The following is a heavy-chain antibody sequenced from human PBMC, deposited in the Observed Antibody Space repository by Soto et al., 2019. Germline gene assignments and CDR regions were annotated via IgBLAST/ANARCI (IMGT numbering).Heavy chain of an antibody. D-gene: IGHD3-22*01. CDR3: ARTDSSGYFLDY. CDR1: GFTFSSYG. J-gene: IGHJ4*02. V-gene: IGHV3-33*01. CDR2: IWYDGSNK. Sequence: GGSLRLSCAASGFTFSSYGMHWVRQAPGKGLEWVAVIWYDGSNKYYADSVKGRFTISRDNSKNTLYLQMNSLRAEDTAVYYCARTDSSGYFLDYWGQGTLVTVSS.